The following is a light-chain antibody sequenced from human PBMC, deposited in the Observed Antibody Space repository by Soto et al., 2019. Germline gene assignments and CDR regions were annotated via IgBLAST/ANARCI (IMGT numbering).Light chain of an antibody. V-gene: IGKV1-5*01. CDR2: DAS. Sequence: MQGAQCPPTHSASVGDRVTITCRASQTISTWVAWYQQKPGKAPKLLVYDASTLQSGVASRFSGSGSWTEFTLIISGLQPDDSATYYCQQYTNTNNPWMFGQGTKVDIK. CDR3: QQYTNTNNPWM. J-gene: IGKJ1*01. CDR1: QTISTW.